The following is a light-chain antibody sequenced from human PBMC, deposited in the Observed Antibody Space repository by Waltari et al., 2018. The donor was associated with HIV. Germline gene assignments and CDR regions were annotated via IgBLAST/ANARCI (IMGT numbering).Light chain of an antibody. Sequence: QSALTQPASVSGSPGQSIAISCSGTSSDFSDYNYVSWYQQHPGNAPNLLLYEVSHRPSGVPDRFSGSKSGNTASLTISGLQAEDEADYYCSSYTTTFTWVFGGGTKLTVL. CDR3: SSYTTTFTWV. V-gene: IGLV2-14*01. J-gene: IGLJ3*02. CDR2: EVS. CDR1: SSDFSDYNY.